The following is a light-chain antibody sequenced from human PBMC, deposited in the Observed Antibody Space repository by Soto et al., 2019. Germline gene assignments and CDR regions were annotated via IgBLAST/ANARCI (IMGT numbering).Light chain of an antibody. Sequence: QSVLTQPPSASGSPGQSVTISCTGTSSEVGGYDFVSWYQQHPGKAPKLVIYAVYKRPSGVPARFSGSKSGNTAYMTVSGRQAEDEADDHCFSYGGSENLGVFGGGTKLTVL. CDR3: FSYGGSENLGV. J-gene: IGLJ3*02. CDR1: SSEVGGYDF. CDR2: AVY. V-gene: IGLV2-8*01.